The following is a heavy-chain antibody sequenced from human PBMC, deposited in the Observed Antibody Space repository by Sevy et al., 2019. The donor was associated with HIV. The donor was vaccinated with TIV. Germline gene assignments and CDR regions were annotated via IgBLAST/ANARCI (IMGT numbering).Heavy chain of an antibody. D-gene: IGHD6-13*01. CDR2: IYYSGST. Sequence: SETLSLTCTVSGGSISSSSYYWGWIRQPPGKGLEWIGSIYYSGSTYYNPSLKSRVTISVDTSKNQFSLKLRSVTAADTAVYYCAGDGYSSSWSKYYFDYWGQGTLVTVSS. J-gene: IGHJ4*02. CDR3: AGDGYSSSWSKYYFDY. CDR1: GGSISSSSYY. V-gene: IGHV4-39*01.